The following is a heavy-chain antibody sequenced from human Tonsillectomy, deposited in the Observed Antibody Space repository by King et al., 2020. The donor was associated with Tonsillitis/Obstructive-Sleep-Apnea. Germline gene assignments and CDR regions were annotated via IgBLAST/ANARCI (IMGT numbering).Heavy chain of an antibody. J-gene: IGHJ6*03. Sequence: QLQESGPGLVKPSETLSLTCTVSDGSISSYYWSWVRQPPGKGLEWIGYIYYSGTTNYNPSLKSRVTISVDTSKNQFSLKLMSVTAADTAVYYCARTKLDYGDYEFTYYMDVWGKGTTVTVSS. D-gene: IGHD4-17*01. CDR3: ARTKLDYGDYEFTYYMDV. CDR1: DGSISSYY. V-gene: IGHV4-59*01. CDR2: IYYSGTT.